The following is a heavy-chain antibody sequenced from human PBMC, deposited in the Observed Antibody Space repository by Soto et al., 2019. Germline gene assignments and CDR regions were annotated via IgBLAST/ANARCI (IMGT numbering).Heavy chain of an antibody. CDR1: GFTFSTYS. CDR3: AREGDLGFDWLFDYFDY. D-gene: IGHD3-9*01. CDR2: ISSSSSTI. Sequence: GGSLRLSCAASGFTFSTYSMHWVRQAPGKGLEWVSYISSSSSTIYYADSVKGRFTISRDNAKNSLYLQMNSLRAEDTAVYYCAREGDLGFDWLFDYFDYWGQGTLVTVSS. V-gene: IGHV3-48*01. J-gene: IGHJ4*02.